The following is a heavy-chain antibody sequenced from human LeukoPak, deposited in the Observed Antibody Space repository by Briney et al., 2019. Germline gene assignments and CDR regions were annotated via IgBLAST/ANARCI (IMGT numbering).Heavy chain of an antibody. V-gene: IGHV3-33*01. CDR1: GFTFSSYG. CDR3: ARDGVSDSSASKGFDP. D-gene: IGHD3-22*01. J-gene: IGHJ5*02. Sequence: GGSLRLSCAASGFTFSSYGMHWFRQAPGKGREGVAVIWYDGSNKYYADSVKGRFTSSRDNSKNTLYLQMNSLRAEDTAVYYCARDGVSDSSASKGFDPWGQGTLVTVSP. CDR2: IWYDGSNK.